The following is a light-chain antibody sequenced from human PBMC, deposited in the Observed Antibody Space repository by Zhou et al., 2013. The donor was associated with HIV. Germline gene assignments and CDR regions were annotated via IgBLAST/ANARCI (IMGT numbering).Light chain of an antibody. J-gene: IGKJ4*01. CDR1: QNIDNN. V-gene: IGKV3-15*01. Sequence: EIVMTQSPATLSVSPGERATLSCRASQNIDNNLAWYQQKPGQAPRLVISDASTRATGIPARFSGSGSGTEFTLTISSLQSEDFAVYYCQQFNKWPXTFGGGTKVEIK. CDR3: QQFNKWPXT. CDR2: DAS.